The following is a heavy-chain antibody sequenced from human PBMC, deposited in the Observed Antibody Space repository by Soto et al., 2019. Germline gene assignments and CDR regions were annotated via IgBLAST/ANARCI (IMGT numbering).Heavy chain of an antibody. J-gene: IGHJ3*02. CDR1: GFTVSNKH. Sequence: GSLRLSCAASGFTVSNKHMSWVRQAPGKGLEWVSTIYSGGSTYYADSVKGRFTISRDNSKNTLSLQMNSLRAEDTAVYYCARADRSAFDIWGQGTMVTVSS. CDR2: IYSGGST. CDR3: ARADRSAFDI. V-gene: IGHV3-66*01.